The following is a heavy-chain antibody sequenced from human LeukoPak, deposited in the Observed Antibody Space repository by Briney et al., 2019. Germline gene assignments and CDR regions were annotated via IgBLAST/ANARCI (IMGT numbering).Heavy chain of an antibody. J-gene: IGHJ4*02. CDR3: ARYYNNDYGDF. D-gene: IGHD3-9*01. CDR1: GGSISSGGYY. CDR2: IYYSGST. Sequence: SETLSLTCTVSGGSISSGGYYWSWIRQHPGKGLEWIGYIYYSGSTYYNPSLKSRITMSVDTSKNRFSLKLSSVTAADTAVYYCARYYNNDYGDFWGQGTLVTVSS. V-gene: IGHV4-31*03.